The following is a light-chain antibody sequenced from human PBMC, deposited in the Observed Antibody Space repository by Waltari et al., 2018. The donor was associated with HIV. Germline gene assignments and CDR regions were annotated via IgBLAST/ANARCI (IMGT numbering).Light chain of an antibody. CDR2: SND. Sequence: QSVLTQPPSASGTPGQRVIISCSGNRSNIGSNTVNWYKQFSGAAPTLLIYSNDQRPSGGPDRFSGSKSGSAASLAISGLKSEDEADYHCATWDDGLSGPVFGAGTKLTV. CDR3: ATWDDGLSGPV. J-gene: IGLJ3*02. CDR1: RSNIGSNT. V-gene: IGLV1-44*01.